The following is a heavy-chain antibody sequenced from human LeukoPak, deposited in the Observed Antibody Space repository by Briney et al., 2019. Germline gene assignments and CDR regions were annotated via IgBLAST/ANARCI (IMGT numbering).Heavy chain of an antibody. Sequence: SETLSLTCAVYGGSISSYYWSWIRQPPGKGLEWIGYIYYSGSTNYNPSLKSRVTISVDTSKNQFSLKLSSVTAADTAVYYCARAGEWELAYYFDYWGQGTLVTVSS. J-gene: IGHJ4*02. CDR1: GGSISSYY. V-gene: IGHV4-59*08. D-gene: IGHD1-26*01. CDR3: ARAGEWELAYYFDY. CDR2: IYYSGST.